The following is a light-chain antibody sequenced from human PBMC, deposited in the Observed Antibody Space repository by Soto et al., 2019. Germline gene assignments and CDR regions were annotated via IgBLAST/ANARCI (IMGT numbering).Light chain of an antibody. Sequence: EIVLTQSPGTLSLSPGERGTLSCRAIQSVSSSYLAWYQQKPVQAPRLLIYGASSRATGIPDRFSGSGSGTDFTLTISRLEPEDFAVYYCQQYGSSPPITFGQGTRLEIK. CDR1: QSVSSSY. CDR2: GAS. CDR3: QQYGSSPPIT. J-gene: IGKJ5*01. V-gene: IGKV3-20*01.